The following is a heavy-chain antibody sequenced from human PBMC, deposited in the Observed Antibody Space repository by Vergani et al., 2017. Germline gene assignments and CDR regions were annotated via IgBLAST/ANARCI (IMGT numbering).Heavy chain of an antibody. CDR1: GYSISSGYY. V-gene: IGHV4-38-2*01. D-gene: IGHD3-3*01. J-gene: IGHJ5*02. Sequence: QVQLQESGPGLVKPSETLSLTCAVSGYSISSGYYWGWIRQPPGKGLKWIGSIYHSGSTYYNPSLKSRITISVDTSKNQFSLKLSSVTAADTAVYYCARHLSDYDFWSGPLPNWFDPWGQGTLVTVSS. CDR3: ARHLSDYDFWSGPLPNWFDP. CDR2: IYHSGST.